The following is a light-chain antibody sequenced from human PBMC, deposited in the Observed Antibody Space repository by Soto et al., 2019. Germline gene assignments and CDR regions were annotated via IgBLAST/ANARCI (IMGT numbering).Light chain of an antibody. CDR2: RNN. J-gene: IGLJ2*01. CDR3: AAWDSNLGGPA. Sequence: QSVLTQPPSASGTPGQRVTISCSGSSSNIGSKYVYWYQQLPGTAPELLMYRNNQRPSGVPDRFSGSKSGTSASLAISGLRSEDEADYHCAAWDSNLGGPAFGGGTKVTVL. CDR1: SSNIGSKY. V-gene: IGLV1-47*01.